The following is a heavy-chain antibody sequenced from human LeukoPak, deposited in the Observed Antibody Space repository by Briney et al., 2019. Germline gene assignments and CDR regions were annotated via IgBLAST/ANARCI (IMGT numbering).Heavy chain of an antibody. CDR3: ATYSILNAREFRY. V-gene: IGHV3-7*01. CDR2: VQHIGGET. J-gene: IGHJ1*01. CDR1: GFTFDDYA. Sequence: PGGSLRLSCAASGFTFDDYAMHWVRQAPWKGLEWVANVQHIGGETYYVDSVKGRFTISRDNAKNSVYLQMNSLGADDTAVYYCATYSILNAREFRYWGQGTLVTVTS. D-gene: IGHD4-11*01.